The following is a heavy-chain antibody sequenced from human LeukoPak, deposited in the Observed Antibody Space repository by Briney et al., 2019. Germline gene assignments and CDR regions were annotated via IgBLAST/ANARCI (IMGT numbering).Heavy chain of an antibody. J-gene: IGHJ3*02. Sequence: GGSLRLSCAASGFTFDDYGMSWVRQAPGKGLEWVSVIYSGGSTYYADSVKGRFTISRDNSKNTLYLQMNSLRAEDTAVYYCARASYDILTGYYGAFDIWGQGTMVTVSS. V-gene: IGHV3-53*01. CDR1: GFTFDDYG. CDR2: IYSGGST. D-gene: IGHD3-9*01. CDR3: ARASYDILTGYYGAFDI.